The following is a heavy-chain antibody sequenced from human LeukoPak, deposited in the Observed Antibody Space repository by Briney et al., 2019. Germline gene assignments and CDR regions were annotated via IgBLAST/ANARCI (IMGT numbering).Heavy chain of an antibody. V-gene: IGHV3-73*01. CDR2: IRSKADNYAT. CDR1: GLTFSGSA. Sequence: GGSLRLSCAASGLTFSGSAMHWVRQASGKGLEWVGRIRSKADNYATAYAASVKGRFIIYRDDSKNTAYLQMNSLRAGDAAVYYCAKAPVTTCSGAYCYPFDYWSQGTLVTVSS. D-gene: IGHD2-15*01. J-gene: IGHJ4*02. CDR3: AKAPVTTCSGAYCYPFDY.